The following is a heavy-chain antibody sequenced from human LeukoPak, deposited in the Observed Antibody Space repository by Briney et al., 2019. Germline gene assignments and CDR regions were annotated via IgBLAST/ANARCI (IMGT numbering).Heavy chain of an antibody. Sequence: PSETLSLTCTVSGGSISSSSYYWGWIRQPPGKGLGWIGSIYYSGSTNYNPSLKSRVTISVDTSKNQFSLKLSSVTAADTAVYYCASWLGPYYYDRRTAFDIWGQGTMVTVSS. CDR2: IYYSGST. J-gene: IGHJ3*02. CDR1: GGSISSSSYY. V-gene: IGHV4-39*07. CDR3: ASWLGPYYYDRRTAFDI. D-gene: IGHD3-22*01.